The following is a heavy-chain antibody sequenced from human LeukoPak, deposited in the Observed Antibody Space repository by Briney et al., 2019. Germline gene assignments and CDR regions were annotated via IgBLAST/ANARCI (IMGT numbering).Heavy chain of an antibody. J-gene: IGHJ4*02. CDR2: LYYTGTT. D-gene: IGHD2-2*01. CDR3: ARWYCTSSSCYYDY. Sequence: GGSLRLSCAASGFTVSSNYMSWVRQAPGKGLEWVSVLYYTGTTYYADSVRGRFTISRDNSKNTLHLQMHSLRAEDTAVYYCARWYCTSSSCYYDYWGQGTLVTVSS. V-gene: IGHV3-53*01. CDR1: GFTVSSNY.